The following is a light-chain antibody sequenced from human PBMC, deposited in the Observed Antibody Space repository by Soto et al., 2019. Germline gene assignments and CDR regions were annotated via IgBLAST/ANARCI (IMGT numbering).Light chain of an antibody. CDR2: DVS. CDR1: QSVSSY. Sequence: EIVLTQSPATLSLSPGERATLSCRASQSVSSYLAWYQQKPGQAPRLLIFDVSNRATGIPARFSGGGSETDFTLTITSLEPEDVGVYYCQTRSHWPRVTFGQGTKMEIK. V-gene: IGKV3-11*01. J-gene: IGKJ1*01. CDR3: QTRSHWPRVT.